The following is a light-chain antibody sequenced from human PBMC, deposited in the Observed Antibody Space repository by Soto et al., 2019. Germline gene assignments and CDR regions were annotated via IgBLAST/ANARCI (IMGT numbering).Light chain of an antibody. CDR2: GAS. J-gene: IGKJ4*01. V-gene: IGKV3-20*01. CDR3: QQYGST. Sequence: VLPQSPGTLSLSPGERATLSFMASQSVSSSYLAWYQQKPGQAPRLLIYGASSRATGIPGRFSGSGSGTDFTLTISRLEPEDFAVYYCQQYGSTFGGGTKVDIK. CDR1: QSVSSSY.